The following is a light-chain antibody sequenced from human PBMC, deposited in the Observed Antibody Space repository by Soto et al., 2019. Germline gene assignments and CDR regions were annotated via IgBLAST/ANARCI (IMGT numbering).Light chain of an antibody. V-gene: IGLV1-40*01. J-gene: IGLJ2*01. CDR1: RSNIGAGYA. Sequence: QAVVTQPPSVSGAPGQRVTISCTGSRSNIGAGYAVHWYQQLPGTAPKLLIYGNTNRPSGVPDRFSASESGTSASLAITGLQSEDEADYYCQSYDTSLSASVFGGGTKLTVL. CDR3: QSYDTSLSASV. CDR2: GNT.